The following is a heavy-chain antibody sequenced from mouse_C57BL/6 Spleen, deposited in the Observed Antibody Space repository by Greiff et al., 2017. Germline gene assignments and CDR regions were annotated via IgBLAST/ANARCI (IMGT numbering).Heavy chain of an antibody. CDR3: ARYGDYHFDY. Sequence: EVKLVESGGGLVQPGGSLSLSCAASGFTFTDYYMSWVRQPPGKALEWLGFIRNKANGYTTEYSASVKGRFTISRDNSQSILYLQMNALRAEDSATYYCARYGDYHFDYWGQGTTLTVSS. D-gene: IGHD2-4*01. CDR1: GFTFTDYY. V-gene: IGHV7-3*01. J-gene: IGHJ2*01. CDR2: IRNKANGYTT.